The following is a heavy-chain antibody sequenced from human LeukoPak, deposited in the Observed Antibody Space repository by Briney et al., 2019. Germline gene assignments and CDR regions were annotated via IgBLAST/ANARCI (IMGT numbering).Heavy chain of an antibody. CDR2: VDPEDGET. J-gene: IGHJ4*02. Sequence: GASVKVSCKASGYTFTSYDINWVRQAPGKGLEWMGLVDPEDGETIYAEKFQGRVTITADTSTDTAYMELSSLRSEDTAVYYCATDRSSTSCLDYWGQGTLVTVSS. V-gene: IGHV1-69-2*01. CDR3: ATDRSSTSCLDY. D-gene: IGHD2-2*01. CDR1: GYTFTSYD.